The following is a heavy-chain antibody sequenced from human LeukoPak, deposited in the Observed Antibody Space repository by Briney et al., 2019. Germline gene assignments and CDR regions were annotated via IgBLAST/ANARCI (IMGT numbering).Heavy chain of an antibody. CDR2: ISYDGSNK. J-gene: IGHJ4*02. Sequence: GGSLRLSCAASGFTFSSYAMHWVRQAPGKGLEWVAVISYDGSNKYYADSVKGRFTISRDNSKNTLYLQMNSLRAEDTAVYYCAAFNDFWSGYYGYWGQGTLVTVSS. D-gene: IGHD3-3*01. CDR3: AAFNDFWSGYYGY. V-gene: IGHV3-30*14. CDR1: GFTFSSYA.